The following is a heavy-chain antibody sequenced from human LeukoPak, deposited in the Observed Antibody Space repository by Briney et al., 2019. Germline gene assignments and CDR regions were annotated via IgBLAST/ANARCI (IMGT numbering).Heavy chain of an antibody. V-gene: IGHV3-23*01. Sequence: GGSLRLSCAASGFTFSSYAMSWVRQAPGKGLEWISAISGSGGSTYYADSVKGRFTISRDNSKNTLYLHTHSLSAEATAVSSCASGGGYGDHTNDCWGPRTLVTVSS. CDR1: GFTFSSYA. J-gene: IGHJ5*01. CDR2: ISGSGGST. CDR3: ASGGGYGDHTNDC. D-gene: IGHD4-17*01.